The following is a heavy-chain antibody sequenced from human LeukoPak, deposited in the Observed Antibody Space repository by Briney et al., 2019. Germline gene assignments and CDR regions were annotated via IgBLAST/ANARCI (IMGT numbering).Heavy chain of an antibody. V-gene: IGHV3-23*01. J-gene: IGHJ4*02. CDR1: GFTFSSYG. Sequence: PGGSLRLSCAASGFTFSSYGMNWVPQAPGKGLEWVSSISGSGDSTYYSDSVKGRFTISRDNSKNTLYLQMSSLRAEDTAVYYCAKRMITFGGLKGGFDFWGQGTLVTVSS. CDR2: ISGSGDST. D-gene: IGHD3-16*01. CDR3: AKRMITFGGLKGGFDF.